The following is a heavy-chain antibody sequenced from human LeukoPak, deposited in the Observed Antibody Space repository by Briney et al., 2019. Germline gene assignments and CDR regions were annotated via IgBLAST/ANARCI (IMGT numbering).Heavy chain of an antibody. D-gene: IGHD1-26*01. CDR1: GGSISSGGYS. CDR2: IYHSGST. J-gene: IGHJ6*02. Sequence: PSETLSLTCAVSGGSISSGGYSWSWIRQPPGKGLEWIGYIYHSGSTYYNPSLKSRVTISVDRSKNQFSLKLSSVTAADTAVYYCARALGGYYYYGMDVWGQGTTVTVSS. CDR3: ARALGGYYYYGMDV. V-gene: IGHV4-30-2*01.